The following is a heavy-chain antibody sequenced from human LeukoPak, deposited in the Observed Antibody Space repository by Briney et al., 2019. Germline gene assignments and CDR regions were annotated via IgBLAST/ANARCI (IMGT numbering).Heavy chain of an antibody. CDR3: AKDGEAARPPRYFDY. J-gene: IGHJ4*02. CDR2: IKSDGSDT. Sequence: PGGSLRLSCAASGFTLSSYWMHWVRQVPGKGLVWVSRIKSDGSDTRYADSVKGRFTISRDNSKNTLYLQMNSLRAEDTAVYYCAKDGEAARPPRYFDYWGQGTLVTVSS. CDR1: GFTLSSYW. V-gene: IGHV3-74*01. D-gene: IGHD6-6*01.